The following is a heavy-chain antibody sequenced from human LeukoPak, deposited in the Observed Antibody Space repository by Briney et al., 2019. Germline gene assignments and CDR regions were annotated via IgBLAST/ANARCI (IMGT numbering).Heavy chain of an antibody. V-gene: IGHV3-23*01. CDR2: ISGSGGST. CDR3: AKERVWGSYRPNSN. D-gene: IGHD3-16*02. J-gene: IGHJ4*02. Sequence: GESLRLSCAAAGFTFSSYAMSWVRQAPGKGLEWVSAISGSGGSTYYADSVKGRFTISRDNSKNTLYLQMNSLRAEDTAVYYCAKERVWGSYRPNSNCGQGTLVTVSS. CDR1: GFTFSSYA.